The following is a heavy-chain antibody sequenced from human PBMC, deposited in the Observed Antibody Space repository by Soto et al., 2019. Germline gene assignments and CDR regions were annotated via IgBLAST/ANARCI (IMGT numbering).Heavy chain of an antibody. CDR3: ARVRWLANYFDY. CDR2: ISYDGSNK. V-gene: IGHV3-30-3*01. Sequence: QVPLVASGGGVVQPGRSLRLSCAASGFTFSSYAMHWVRQAPGKGLEWVAVISYDGSNKYYADSVKGRFTISRDNSKNTLYLQMNSLRAEDTAVYYCARVRWLANYFDYWGQGTLVTVSS. J-gene: IGHJ4*02. CDR1: GFTFSSYA. D-gene: IGHD6-19*01.